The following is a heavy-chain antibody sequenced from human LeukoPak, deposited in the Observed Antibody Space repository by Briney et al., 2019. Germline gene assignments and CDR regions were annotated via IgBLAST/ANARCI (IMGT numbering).Heavy chain of an antibody. D-gene: IGHD3-3*01. CDR3: ARDRYDFWSGYHDY. CDR2: INPNSGGT. V-gene: IGHV1-2*02. CDR1: GYTFTGCY. J-gene: IGHJ4*02. Sequence: ASVKVSCKASGYTFTGCYMHWVRQAPGQGLEWMGWINPNSGGTNYAQKFQGRVTMTRDTSISTAYMELSRLRSDDTAVYYCARDRYDFWSGYHDYWGQGTLVTVSS.